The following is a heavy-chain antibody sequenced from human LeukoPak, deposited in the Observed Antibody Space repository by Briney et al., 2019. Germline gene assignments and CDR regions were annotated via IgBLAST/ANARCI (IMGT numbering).Heavy chain of an antibody. V-gene: IGHV3-23*01. J-gene: IGHJ6*02. Sequence: GGSLRLSCAASGFTFSSYAVNWVRQAPGKGLEWVSGISGSGDRTYYADSVKGRFTISRDNSKNTLYLQMNSLGAEDTAVYFCAKDTDIYYYYYDMDVWGQGTTVTVSS. CDR2: ISGSGDRT. CDR1: GFTFSSYA. CDR3: AKDTDIYYYYYDMDV. D-gene: IGHD3-9*01.